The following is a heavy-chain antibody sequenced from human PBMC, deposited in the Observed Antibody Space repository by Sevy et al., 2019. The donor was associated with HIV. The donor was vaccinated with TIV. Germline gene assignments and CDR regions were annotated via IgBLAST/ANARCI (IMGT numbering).Heavy chain of an antibody. V-gene: IGHV3-23*01. CDR1: GFIFSKFA. D-gene: IGHD3-10*01. J-gene: IGHJ4*02. Sequence: GGSLRLSCAASGFIFSKFALSWVRQAPGRGLEWVSAMSGNDDRTFYTGSVKGRFTISRDNSKSMLYLQMNSLRVEDTAGYYCAKDFSYGGNSWNFDYWGQGTQVTVSS. CDR3: AKDFSYGGNSWNFDY. CDR2: MSGNDDRT.